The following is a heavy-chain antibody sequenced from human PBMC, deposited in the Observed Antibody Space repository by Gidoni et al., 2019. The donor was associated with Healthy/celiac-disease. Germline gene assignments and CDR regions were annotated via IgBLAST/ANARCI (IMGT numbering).Heavy chain of an antibody. J-gene: IGHJ4*02. D-gene: IGHD3-16*02. V-gene: IGHV1-3*01. CDR3: ARAGYDYVWGSYRYLYYFDY. Sequence: QVQLVQSGAEVKKPGAAVKVSGKASGYTFTSYAMPWVRQSPGQRLEWMGWMNAGNGNTKYSQKFQGRVTITRDTSASTAYMELSSLRSEDTAVYYCARAGYDYVWGSYRYLYYFDYWGQGTLVTVSS. CDR2: MNAGNGNT. CDR1: GYTFTSYA.